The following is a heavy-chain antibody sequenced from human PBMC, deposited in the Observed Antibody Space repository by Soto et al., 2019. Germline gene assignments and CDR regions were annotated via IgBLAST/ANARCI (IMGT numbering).Heavy chain of an antibody. CDR1: GASISSSTYY. J-gene: IGHJ4*02. D-gene: IGHD5-12*01. Sequence: SETLSLTCTVSGASISSSTYYWGWIRQPPGKGLEWIGNIYYSGNTYYNPSLKSRVTISVDTSKNQFSLKLSSVTAADTAVYYCARTSEYSCFDYWGQGTLVTVSS. CDR3: ARTSEYSCFDY. CDR2: IYYSGNT. V-gene: IGHV4-39*01.